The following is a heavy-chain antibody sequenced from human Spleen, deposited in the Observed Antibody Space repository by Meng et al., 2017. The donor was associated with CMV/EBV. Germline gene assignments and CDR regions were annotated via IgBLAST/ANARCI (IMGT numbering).Heavy chain of an antibody. J-gene: IGHJ5*02. CDR1: GYTFTDSY. V-gene: IGHV1-2*02. Sequence: SCQASGYTFTDSYIHWLRQGPGQGLEWMGWIKPSSGDTEYAQKVQGRVTMTRDTSDTTAYMELTRLKSDDAAMYYCARGGNGGYFGPWGQGTLVTVS. CDR2: IKPSSGDT. CDR3: ARGGNGGYFGP. D-gene: IGHD6-19*01.